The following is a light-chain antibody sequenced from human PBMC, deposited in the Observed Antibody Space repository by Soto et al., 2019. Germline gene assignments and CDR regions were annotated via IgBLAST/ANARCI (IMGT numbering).Light chain of an antibody. Sequence: QSALTQPPSASGSLGQSVTISCTGTSSDVGGYNYVSWHQQHPGKAPKVMIYEVTKRPPGVPDRFSGSKSGNTASRTVSGRQAEDEADYYCSSFAGGGNPVLLGGGTKLTVL. CDR1: SSDVGGYNY. J-gene: IGLJ2*01. CDR3: SSFAGGGNPVL. V-gene: IGLV2-8*01. CDR2: EVT.